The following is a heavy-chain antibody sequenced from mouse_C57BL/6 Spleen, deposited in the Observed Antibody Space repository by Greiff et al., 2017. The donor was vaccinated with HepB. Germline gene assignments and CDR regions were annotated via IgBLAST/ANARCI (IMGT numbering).Heavy chain of an antibody. V-gene: IGHV1-18*01. J-gene: IGHJ1*03. Sequence: EVQLQHSGPELVKPGASVKIPCKASGYTFTDYNMDWVKQSHGKSLEWIGDINPNNGGTIYNQKFKGKATLTVDKSSSTAYMELRSLTSEDTAVYYCARSSPSIYYYGSSPWYFDVWGTGTTVTVSS. CDR2: INPNNGGT. CDR3: ARSSPSIYYYGSSPWYFDV. D-gene: IGHD1-1*01. CDR1: GYTFTDYN.